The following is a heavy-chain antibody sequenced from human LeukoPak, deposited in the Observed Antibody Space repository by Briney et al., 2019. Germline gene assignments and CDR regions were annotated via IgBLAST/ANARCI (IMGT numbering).Heavy chain of an antibody. D-gene: IGHD3-22*01. Sequence: ASVEVSCKASGYTFTSYGISWVRQAPGQVLEWMGWISAYNGNTNYAQKLQGRVTMTTDTSTSTAYMELRSLRSDDTAVYYCARDLYYYDSSGYSRPTDYWGQGTLVTVSS. V-gene: IGHV1-18*01. CDR2: ISAYNGNT. CDR1: GYTFTSYG. J-gene: IGHJ4*02. CDR3: ARDLYYYDSSGYSRPTDY.